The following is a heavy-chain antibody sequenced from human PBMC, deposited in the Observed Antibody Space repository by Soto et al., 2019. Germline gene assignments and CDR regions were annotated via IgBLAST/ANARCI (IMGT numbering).Heavy chain of an antibody. V-gene: IGHV5-10-1*01. D-gene: IGHD3-9*01. CDR2: IDPSDSYT. CDR3: ARQPYDILTGYYPAHYYYYGMDV. CDR1: GYSFTIYW. J-gene: IGHJ6*02. Sequence: GESLKISCKGSGYSFTIYWISWVRQMPGKGLEWMGRIDPSDSYTNYSPSFQGHVTISADKSISTAYLQWSSLKASDTAMYYCARQPYDILTGYYPAHYYYYGMDVWGQGTTVTVSS.